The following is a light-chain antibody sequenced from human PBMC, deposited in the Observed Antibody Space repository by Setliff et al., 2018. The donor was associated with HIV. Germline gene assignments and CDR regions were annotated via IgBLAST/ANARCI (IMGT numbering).Light chain of an antibody. CDR3: CSNTGSNTYV. CDR2: QAS. CDR1: SVDVGRYNL. Sequence: LHQPASVSGSPGQSITLSCPGTSVDVGRYNLGSWYQQQPGKPPKLMIYQASKRPSRVSNRFSGSKSGNTASLTISGLQAEDEADYYCCSNTGSNTYVFGTGTKVTVL. V-gene: IGLV2-23*01. J-gene: IGLJ1*01.